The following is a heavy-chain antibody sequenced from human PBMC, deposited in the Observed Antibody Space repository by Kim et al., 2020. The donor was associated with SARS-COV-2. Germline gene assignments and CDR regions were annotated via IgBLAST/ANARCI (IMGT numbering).Heavy chain of an antibody. CDR2: INWNGGST. J-gene: IGHJ5*02. CDR1: GFTFDDYG. D-gene: IGHD6-13*01. CDR3: ARGHSSSWYGWFDP. V-gene: IGHV3-20*04. Sequence: GGSLRLSCAASGFTFDDYGMSWVRQAPGKGLEWVSGINWNGGSTGYADSVKGRFTISRDNAKNSLYLQMNSLRAEDTALYYCARGHSSSWYGWFDPWGQGTLVTVSS.